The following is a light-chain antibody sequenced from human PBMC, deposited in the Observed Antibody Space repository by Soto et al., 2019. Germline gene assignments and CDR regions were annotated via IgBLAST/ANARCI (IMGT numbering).Light chain of an antibody. CDR2: EGS. CDR1: SSDVGSYNL. Sequence: QSVLTQPASVSGSPGQSITLSCTGTSSDVGSYNLVSWYQQHPGKAPKLMIYEGSKRPSGVSNRFSGSKSGNTASLTISGLQDEEEPASYCCSFAGSNTFVFGTGTKVTV. CDR3: CSFAGSNTFV. J-gene: IGLJ1*01. V-gene: IGLV2-23*03.